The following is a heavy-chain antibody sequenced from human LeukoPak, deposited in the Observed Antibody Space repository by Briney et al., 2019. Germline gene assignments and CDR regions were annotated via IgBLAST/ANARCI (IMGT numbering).Heavy chain of an antibody. CDR3: ARSSYYDFWSGNDAFDI. D-gene: IGHD3-3*01. J-gene: IGHJ3*02. CDR2: IIPIFGTA. V-gene: IGHV1-69*13. CDR1: GGTFSSYA. Sequence: SVKVSCKASGGTFSSYAISWVRQAPGQGLEWMGGIIPIFGTANYAQKFQGRVTITADESTSTAYMELSSLRSEDTAVYYCARSSYYDFWSGNDAFDIWGQGTMVTVSS.